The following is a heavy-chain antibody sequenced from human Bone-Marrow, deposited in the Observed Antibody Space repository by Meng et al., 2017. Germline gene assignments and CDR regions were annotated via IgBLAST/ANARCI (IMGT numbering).Heavy chain of an antibody. CDR2: IFHTGNT. CDR1: GGSIISITW. J-gene: IGHJ4*02. D-gene: IGHD3-10*01. CDR3: ARVDWSGGNPIDS. Sequence: QAQLQESRPGLVKPSGTLTLTCAVSGGSIISITWWTWVRQPPGKGLEWIGEIFHTGNTNFHPSLKSRVPISVDKSKNQFSLKLNSVTAADTAVYYCARVDWSGGNPIDSWGQGTLVTVSS. V-gene: IGHV4-4*02.